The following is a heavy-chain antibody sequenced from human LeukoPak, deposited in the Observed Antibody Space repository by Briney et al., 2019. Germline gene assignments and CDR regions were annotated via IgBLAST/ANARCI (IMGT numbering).Heavy chain of an antibody. CDR3: AREEGRSEWPGLFDI. CDR1: GFTFSSYG. CDR2: ISSSSSYI. J-gene: IGHJ3*02. D-gene: IGHD3-3*01. Sequence: GGSLRLSCAASGFTFSSYGMNWVRQAPGKGLEWVSSISSSSSYIYYADSVKGRFTISRDNAKNSLYLQMNSLRAEDTAVYYCAREEGRSEWPGLFDIWGQGTMVTVSS. V-gene: IGHV3-21*01.